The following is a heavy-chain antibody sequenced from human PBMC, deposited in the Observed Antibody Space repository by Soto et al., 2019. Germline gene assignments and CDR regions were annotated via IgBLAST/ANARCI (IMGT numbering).Heavy chain of an antibody. J-gene: IGHJ6*03. CDR3: ARAQQQLGPYYYYYMDV. CDR2: MNPNSGNT. V-gene: IGHV1-8*01. D-gene: IGHD6-13*01. CDR1: GYTFTSYD. Sequence: ASVKVSCKASGYTFTSYDINWVRQATGQGLEWMGWMNPNSGNTGYAQKFQGRVTMTRNTSISTAYMELSSQRSEDTAVYYCARAQQQLGPYYYYYMDVWGKGTTVTVSS.